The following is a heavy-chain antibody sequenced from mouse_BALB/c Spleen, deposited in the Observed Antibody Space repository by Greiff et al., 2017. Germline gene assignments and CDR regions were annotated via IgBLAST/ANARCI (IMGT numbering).Heavy chain of an antibody. CDR1: GFTFTDYY. D-gene: IGHD2-10*02. CDR2: IRNKANGYTT. CDR3: ARYGNYFDY. Sequence: DVQLQESGGGLVQPGGSLRLSCATSGFTFTDYYMSWVRQPPGKALEWLGFIRNKANGYTTEYSASVKGRFTISRDNSQSILYLQMNTLRAEDSATYYCARYGNYFDYWGQGTTLTVSS. J-gene: IGHJ2*01. V-gene: IGHV7-3*02.